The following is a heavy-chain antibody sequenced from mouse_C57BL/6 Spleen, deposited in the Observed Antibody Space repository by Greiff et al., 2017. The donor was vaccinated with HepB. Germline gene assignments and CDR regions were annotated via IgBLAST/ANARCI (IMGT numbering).Heavy chain of an antibody. J-gene: IGHJ1*03. CDR2: IDPSDSET. CDR3: ARTGYYGSGEYFDV. D-gene: IGHD1-1*01. CDR1: GYTFTSYW. Sequence: QVQLQQPGAELVRPGSSVKLSCKASGYTFTSYWMHWVKQRPIQGLEWIGNIDPSDSETHYNQKFKDKATLTVDKSSSTAYMQLSSLTSEDSAVYYGARTGYYGSGEYFDVWGTGTTVTVSS. V-gene: IGHV1-52*01.